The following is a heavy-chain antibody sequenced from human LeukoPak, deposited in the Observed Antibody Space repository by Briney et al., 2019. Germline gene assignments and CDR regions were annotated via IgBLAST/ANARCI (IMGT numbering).Heavy chain of an antibody. J-gene: IGHJ4*02. CDR1: GFTFDDYA. D-gene: IGHD1-26*01. CDR2: ISWNSGSI. CDR3: AKDGGEWELDY. Sequence: GGSLRLSCAASGFTFDDYAMHWVRQAPGKGLEWVSGISWNSGSIGYADSVEGRFTISRDNAKNSLYLQMNSLRAEDTALYYCAKDGGEWELDYWGQGTLVTVSS. V-gene: IGHV3-9*01.